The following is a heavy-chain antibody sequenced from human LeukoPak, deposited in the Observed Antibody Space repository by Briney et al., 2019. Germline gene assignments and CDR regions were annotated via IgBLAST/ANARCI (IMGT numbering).Heavy chain of an antibody. Sequence: SETLSLPCNASGGPISSYYWSWIRQPPGKGLEWIGYIYSTGNSNYNPSLKSRVTISIDTSKNKFSLNLSSVTAADTAVYYCAKHTLVGARNAFDIWGQGTMVTVSS. CDR2: IYSTGNS. CDR1: GGPISSYY. D-gene: IGHD1-26*01. V-gene: IGHV4-4*09. CDR3: AKHTLVGARNAFDI. J-gene: IGHJ3*02.